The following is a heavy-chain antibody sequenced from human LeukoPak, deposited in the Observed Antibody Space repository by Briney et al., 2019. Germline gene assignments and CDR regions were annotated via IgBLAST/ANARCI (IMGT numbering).Heavy chain of an antibody. CDR3: ARAHRGYVTSYNRYYYYMDV. V-gene: IGHV4-34*10. Sequence: SETLSLTCAVYGGSFSGYYWGWIRQTPGKGLEWIGSIYHSGDTYYNPSLKSRLTMSVDTSKNQFSLKLSSVTAADTAVYYCARAHRGYVTSYNRYYYYMDVWGRGTTVSVSS. J-gene: IGHJ6*03. CDR1: GGSFSGYY. CDR2: IYHSGDT. D-gene: IGHD1-14*01.